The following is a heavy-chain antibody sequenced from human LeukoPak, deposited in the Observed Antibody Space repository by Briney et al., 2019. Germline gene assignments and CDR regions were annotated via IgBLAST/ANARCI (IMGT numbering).Heavy chain of an antibody. CDR1: GFTFSSYW. CDR2: IKQDGSEK. V-gene: IGHV3-7*03. CDR3: AKDSTGYYYYGMDV. J-gene: IGHJ6*02. D-gene: IGHD4-17*01. Sequence: GGSLRLSCAASGFTFSSYWMSWVRQAPGKGLEWVANIKQDGSEKYYVDSVKGRFTISRDNAKNSLYLQMNSLRAEDTALYYCAKDSTGYYYYGMDVWGQGTTVTVSS.